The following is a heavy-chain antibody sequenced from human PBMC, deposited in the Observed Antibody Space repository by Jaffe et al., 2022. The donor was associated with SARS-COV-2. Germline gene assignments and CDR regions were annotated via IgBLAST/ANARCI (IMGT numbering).Heavy chain of an antibody. CDR1: GGSISSSSYY. CDR2: IYYSGST. J-gene: IGHJ1*01. Sequence: QLQLQESGPGLVKPSETLSLTCTVSGGSISSSSYYWGWIRQPPGKGLEWIGSIYYSGSTYYNPSLKSRVTISVDTSKNQFSLKLSSVTAADTAVYYCARHEEHIVVVTAIPPYFQHWGQGTLVTVSS. V-gene: IGHV4-39*01. D-gene: IGHD2-21*02. CDR3: ARHEEHIVVVTAIPPYFQH.